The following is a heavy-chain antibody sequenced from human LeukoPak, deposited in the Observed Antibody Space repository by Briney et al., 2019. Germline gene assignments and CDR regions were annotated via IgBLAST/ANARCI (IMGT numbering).Heavy chain of an antibody. J-gene: IGHJ5*02. Sequence: GRSLRLSCAASGFTYSSYGMHWVRQAPGKGLEWVAVISYDGSNKYYADSVKGRFTISRDNSKNTLYLQMNSLRAEDTAVYYCAKDGIYYGSGTNWFDPWGQGTLVTVSS. V-gene: IGHV3-30*18. D-gene: IGHD3-10*01. CDR3: AKDGIYYGSGTNWFDP. CDR2: ISYDGSNK. CDR1: GFTYSSYG.